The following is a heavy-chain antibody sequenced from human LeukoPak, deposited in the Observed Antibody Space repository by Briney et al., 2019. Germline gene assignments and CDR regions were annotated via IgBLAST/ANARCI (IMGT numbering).Heavy chain of an antibody. V-gene: IGHV1-18*04. Sequence: ASVKVSRKASGYTFTSYGISWVRQAPGQGLEWMGWISAYNGNTNYAQKLQGRVTMTTDTSTSTAYMELRSLRSDDTAVYYCARQRGTIVVVPAAPQPPLDYWGQGTLVTVSS. J-gene: IGHJ4*02. D-gene: IGHD2-2*01. CDR3: ARQRGTIVVVPAAPQPPLDY. CDR1: GYTFTSYG. CDR2: ISAYNGNT.